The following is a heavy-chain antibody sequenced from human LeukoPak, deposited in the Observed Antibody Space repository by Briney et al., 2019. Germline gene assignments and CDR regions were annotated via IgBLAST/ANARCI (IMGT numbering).Heavy chain of an antibody. D-gene: IGHD2-21*02. CDR1: GFTFNNYA. J-gene: IGHJ4*02. V-gene: IGHV3-23*01. Sequence: GGSLRLSCAASGFTFNNYAMSWVRQAPGKGLEWVSAISGNGRGDIYYTDSVKGRFTISRDNSKNTLYLQMNSLSADDTGIYYCAKDHANTPVVTNWGQGILVSVSS. CDR2: ISGNGRGDI. CDR3: AKDHANTPVVTN.